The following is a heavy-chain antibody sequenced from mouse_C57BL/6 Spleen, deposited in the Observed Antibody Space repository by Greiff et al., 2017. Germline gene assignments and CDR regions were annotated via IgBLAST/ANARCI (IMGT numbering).Heavy chain of an antibody. CDR1: GFTFTDYY. CDR3: ARYLVAPFAY. Sequence: EVQGVESGGGLVQPGGSLSLSCAAYGFTFTDYYMSWVRQPPGKALEWLGFIRNKANGYTTEYSASVKGRFTISRDNSQSILYLQMNALRAEDSATYYCARYLVAPFAYWGQGTLVTVSA. J-gene: IGHJ3*01. V-gene: IGHV7-3*01. D-gene: IGHD1-1*02. CDR2: IRNKANGYTT.